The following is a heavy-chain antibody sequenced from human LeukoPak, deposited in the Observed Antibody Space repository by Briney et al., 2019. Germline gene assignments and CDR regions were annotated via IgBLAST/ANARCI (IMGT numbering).Heavy chain of an antibody. Sequence: GRSLRLSCAASGFTFRSYGMHWVRQAPGKGLEWVAVISYDGSNKYYADSVKGRFTISRDNSKNTLYLQMNSLRAEDTAVYYCAKDLYSSGWYRVNYYYYGMDVWGQGTTVTVSS. V-gene: IGHV3-30*18. J-gene: IGHJ6*02. CDR3: AKDLYSSGWYRVNYYYYGMDV. CDR2: ISYDGSNK. D-gene: IGHD6-19*01. CDR1: GFTFRSYG.